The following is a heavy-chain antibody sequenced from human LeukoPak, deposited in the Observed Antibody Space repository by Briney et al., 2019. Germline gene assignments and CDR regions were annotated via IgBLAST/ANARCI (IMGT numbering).Heavy chain of an antibody. CDR1: GGSFSGYY. D-gene: IGHD2-21*02. CDR3: ARGLVVTARGYFQH. Sequence: PSETLSLTCAVYGGSFSGYYWSWIRQPAVKGLEWIGEINHSGSTNYNPSLKSRVTISVDTSKNQFSLKLSSVTAADTAVYYCARGLVVTARGYFQHWGQGTLVTVSS. J-gene: IGHJ1*01. V-gene: IGHV4-34*01. CDR2: INHSGST.